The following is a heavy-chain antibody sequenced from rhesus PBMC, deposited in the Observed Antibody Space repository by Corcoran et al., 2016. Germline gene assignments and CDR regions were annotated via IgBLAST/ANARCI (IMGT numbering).Heavy chain of an antibody. Sequence: QVQLQESGPGLVKPSETLSLTCAVSGYSISSNYWSWIRQPPGKGLEGIGYISGSSGSPYYTPTQKRRDTISPDTSKNQFSLRLSSVTAADTAVYYWARLGDYGVLGWGRGTLVTVSS. J-gene: IGHJ5-2*02. CDR1: GYSISSNY. CDR2: ISGSSGSP. V-gene: IGHV4-165*01. D-gene: IGHD4-29*01. CDR3: ARLGDYGVLG.